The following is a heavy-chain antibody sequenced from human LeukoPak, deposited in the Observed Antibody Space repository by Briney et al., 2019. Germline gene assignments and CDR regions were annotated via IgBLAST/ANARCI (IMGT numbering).Heavy chain of an antibody. CDR2: ISYDGSNK. D-gene: IGHD2-2*01. J-gene: IGHJ4*02. CDR1: GFTFSSFA. CDR3: ARDGGRYCSSTSCPGYYFDY. V-gene: IGHV3-30-3*01. Sequence: GGSLRLSCAASGFTFSSFAINWVRQAPGKGLEWVAVISYDGSNKYYADSVKGRFTISRDNSKNTLYLQMNSLRAEDTAVYYCARDGGRYCSSTSCPGYYFDYWGQGTLVTVSS.